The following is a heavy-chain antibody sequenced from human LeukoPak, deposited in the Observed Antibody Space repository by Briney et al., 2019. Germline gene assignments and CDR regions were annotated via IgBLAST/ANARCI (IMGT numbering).Heavy chain of an antibody. J-gene: IGHJ4*02. CDR2: ITSSSSYK. Sequence: PGGSLRLSCAASGLTFSSHWMHWVRQAPGKGLEWVSSITSSSSYKHYADSVKGRFTISRDNAKNSLYLQMNSLRAEDTAVYYCARDTQMATIYFDDWGQGTLVTVSS. CDR1: GLTFSSHW. D-gene: IGHD5-24*01. CDR3: ARDTQMATIYFDD. V-gene: IGHV3-21*01.